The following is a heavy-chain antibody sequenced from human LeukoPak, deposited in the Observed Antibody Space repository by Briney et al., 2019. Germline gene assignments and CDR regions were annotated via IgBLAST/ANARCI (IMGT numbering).Heavy chain of an antibody. V-gene: IGHV4-38-2*02. CDR2: IYHSGST. Sequence: SETLSLTCTVSGYSISSGYYWGWIRQPPGKGLEWIGSIYHSGSTYYNPSLKSRVTISVDTSKNQFSLKLSSVTAADTAVYYCARDLGYSSGSWGQGTLVTVSS. D-gene: IGHD6-19*01. CDR1: GYSISSGYY. CDR3: ARDLGYSSGS. J-gene: IGHJ5*02.